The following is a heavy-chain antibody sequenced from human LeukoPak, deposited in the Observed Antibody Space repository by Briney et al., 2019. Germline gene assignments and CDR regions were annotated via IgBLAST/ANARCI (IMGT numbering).Heavy chain of an antibody. CDR2: ISSSGGST. Sequence: GGSLRLSCAASGFTFSSYAMSWVRQAPGKGLEWVSGISSSGGSTYYADSVKGRFTISRDNSKNTLYMQMNSLRAEDTAVYYCVKETSSGNFVTIDCWGQGALVTVSS. J-gene: IGHJ4*02. CDR3: VKETSSGNFVTIDC. D-gene: IGHD1-26*01. V-gene: IGHV3-23*01. CDR1: GFTFSSYA.